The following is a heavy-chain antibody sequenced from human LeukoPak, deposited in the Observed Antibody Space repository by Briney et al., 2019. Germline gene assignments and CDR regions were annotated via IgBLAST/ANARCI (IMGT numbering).Heavy chain of an antibody. CDR3: ARGGKWLQIDY. Sequence: SETLSLTCTVSGGSISSYYWSWIRQPPGKGLEWIGYIYDSGTTEYNPSLKSRVTISVDTSKNQFSLNLRSVTAADTAVYYCARGGKWLQIDYWGQGTLVTVSS. D-gene: IGHD5-24*01. J-gene: IGHJ4*02. CDR1: GGSISSYY. CDR2: IYDSGTT. V-gene: IGHV4-59*01.